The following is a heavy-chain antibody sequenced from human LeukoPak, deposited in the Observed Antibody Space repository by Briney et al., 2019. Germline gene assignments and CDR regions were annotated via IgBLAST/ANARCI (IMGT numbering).Heavy chain of an antibody. D-gene: IGHD1-26*01. J-gene: IGHJ6*03. Sequence: PSETLSLTCAVYGGSFSGYYWSWIRRPPGKGLEWIGEINHSGSTNYNPSLKSRVTISVDTSKNQFSLKLSSVTAADTGVYYCARGSGSSRVYYYYYYMDVWGKGTTATVSS. V-gene: IGHV4-34*01. CDR3: ARGSGSSRVYYYYYYMDV. CDR1: GGSFSGYY. CDR2: INHSGST.